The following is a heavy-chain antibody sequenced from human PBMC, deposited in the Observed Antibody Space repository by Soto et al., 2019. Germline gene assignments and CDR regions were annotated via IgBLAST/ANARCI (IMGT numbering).Heavy chain of an antibody. V-gene: IGHV3-73*01. D-gene: IGHD6-13*01. CDR2: IRSKANSYAT. Sequence: GGSLRLSCAASGFTFSGSAMHWVRQASGKGLEWVGRIRSKANSYATAYAASVKGRFTISRDDSKYTAYLQMNSLKTEDTAVYYCTPTHSSSWYPFDYWGQGTRVTVSS. CDR3: TPTHSSSWYPFDY. J-gene: IGHJ4*02. CDR1: GFTFSGSA.